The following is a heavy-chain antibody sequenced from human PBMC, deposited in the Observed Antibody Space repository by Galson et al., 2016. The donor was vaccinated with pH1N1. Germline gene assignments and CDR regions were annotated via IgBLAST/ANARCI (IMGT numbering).Heavy chain of an antibody. J-gene: IGHJ4*02. Sequence: QSGAEVKKPGESLKISCKGSGYSFTNYWIGWVRQMSGKGLEWMGIIYPGDSDTRYSPSFQGQVTISADKSSGTAYLQWSRLRASDTAMYYCARPTGHGDSLSGFDTWGQGTLVTVSS. CDR2: IYPGDSDT. CDR3: ARPTGHGDSLSGFDT. CDR1: GYSFTNYW. D-gene: IGHD4-17*01. V-gene: IGHV5-51*01.